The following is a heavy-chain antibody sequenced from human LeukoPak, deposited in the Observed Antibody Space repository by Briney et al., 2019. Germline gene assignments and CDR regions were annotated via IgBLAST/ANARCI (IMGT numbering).Heavy chain of an antibody. V-gene: IGHV3-74*01. D-gene: IGHD6-13*01. CDR3: ARYSSSWHAIDY. CDR1: GFTFSSYA. J-gene: IGHJ4*02. CDR2: INSDGSST. Sequence: GGSLRLSCAASGFTFSSYAMSWVRQAPGKGLVWVSRINSDGSSTSYADSVKGRFTISRDNAKNTLSLQMNSLRADDTAVYYCARYSSSWHAIDYWGQGTLVTVSS.